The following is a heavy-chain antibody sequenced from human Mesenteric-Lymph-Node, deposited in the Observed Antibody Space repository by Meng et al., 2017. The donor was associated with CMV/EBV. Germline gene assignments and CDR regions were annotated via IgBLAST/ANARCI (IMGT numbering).Heavy chain of an antibody. Sequence: GESLKISCAASGFNFNIYAMSWVRQTPGKGLEWVSTIGGLDSNTCYADSVKGRFTISRDNSKNTLYLQMIGLRVEDTALYYCARRGGGGSGGWFDPWGQGTLVTVSS. CDR1: GFNFNIYA. V-gene: IGHV3-23*01. D-gene: IGHD2-15*01. CDR3: ARRGGGGSGGWFDP. J-gene: IGHJ5*02. CDR2: IGGLDSNT.